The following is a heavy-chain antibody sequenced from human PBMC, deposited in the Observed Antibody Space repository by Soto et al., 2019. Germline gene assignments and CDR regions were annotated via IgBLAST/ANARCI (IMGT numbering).Heavy chain of an antibody. Sequence: QVQLVQSGAEVKKPGSSVKVSCKASGGTFSSYAISWVRQAPGQGLEWMGGIIPIFGTANYAQKFQGRVTITVVESASTAYMEVSSLSSEDTAVYYCAANSRRPYYYYGMDVWGQGTTVTVSS. V-gene: IGHV1-69*01. CDR2: IIPIFGTA. J-gene: IGHJ6*02. CDR3: AANSRRPYYYYGMDV. D-gene: IGHD2-8*01. CDR1: GGTFSSYA.